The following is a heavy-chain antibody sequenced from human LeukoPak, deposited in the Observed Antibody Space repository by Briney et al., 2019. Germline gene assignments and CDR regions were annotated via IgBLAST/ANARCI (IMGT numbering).Heavy chain of an antibody. CDR2: INPNSGGT. CDR3: ATSGMVRGMDV. D-gene: IGHD3-10*01. V-gene: IGHV1-2*02. Sequence: ASVKVSCKASGSTFSGYYMHWVRQAPGQGLEWMGWINPNSGGTSYAQKFQGRVTMTRDTSISTAYMELSRLRSDDSAVYYCATSGMVRGMDVWGQGTTVIVSS. CDR1: GSTFSGYY. J-gene: IGHJ6*02.